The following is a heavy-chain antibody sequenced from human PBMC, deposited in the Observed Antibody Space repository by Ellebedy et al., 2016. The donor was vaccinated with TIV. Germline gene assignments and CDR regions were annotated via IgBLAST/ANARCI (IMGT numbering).Heavy chain of an antibody. D-gene: IGHD4-17*01. CDR1: GGSISSGGYY. CDR3: ARDRFRYGDSGFDP. V-gene: IGHV4-31*03. CDR2: IYYSGST. Sequence: SETLSLTXTVSGGSISSGGYYWSWIRQHPGKGLEWIGYIYYSGSTYYNPSLKSRVTISVDTSKNQFSLKLSSVTAADTAVYYCARDRFRYGDSGFDPWGQGTLVTVSS. J-gene: IGHJ5*02.